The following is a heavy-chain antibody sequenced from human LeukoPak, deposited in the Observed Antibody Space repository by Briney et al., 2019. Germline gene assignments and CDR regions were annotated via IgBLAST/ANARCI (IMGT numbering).Heavy chain of an antibody. CDR2: IYHSGST. V-gene: IGHV4-30-2*01. J-gene: IGHJ3*02. Sequence: SETLSLTCTVSGGSISSGGYYWSWVRQPPGKGLEWIGYIYHSGSTYYNPSLKSRVTISVDRSKNQFSLKLSSVTAADTAVYYCARAGPEAYAIWGQGTMVTVSS. CDR3: ARAGPEAYAI. CDR1: GGSISSGGYY. D-gene: IGHD3-10*01.